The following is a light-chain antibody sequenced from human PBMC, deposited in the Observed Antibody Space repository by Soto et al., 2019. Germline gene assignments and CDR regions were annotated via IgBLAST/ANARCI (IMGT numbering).Light chain of an antibody. J-gene: IGKJ4*01. CDR2: GAS. CDR3: QQYCSFALT. CDR1: QSVSSSY. Sequence: EIVLTQSPGTLSLSPGERATLSCRASQSVSSSYLAWYQQKPGQAPRLLIYGASSRATGIPDRFSGSGSGTDFTLTISRLEPEDFAVYYCQQYCSFALTVGGATNVEIK. V-gene: IGKV3-20*01.